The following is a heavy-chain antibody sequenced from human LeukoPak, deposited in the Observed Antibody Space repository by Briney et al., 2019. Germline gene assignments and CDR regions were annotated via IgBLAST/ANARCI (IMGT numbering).Heavy chain of an antibody. J-gene: IGHJ4*02. CDR1: GFTFSTYS. V-gene: IGHV3-21*01. CDR2: ISSSSDYI. D-gene: IGHD1-26*01. Sequence: GGSLRLSCAASGFTFSTYSMNWVRQAPGKGLEWVSSISSSSDYIYYADSVRGRFTISRDNAKNSLYLQMNSLRAEDTAVYYCVREVQWELEAFDYWGQGTLVAVSS. CDR3: VREVQWELEAFDY.